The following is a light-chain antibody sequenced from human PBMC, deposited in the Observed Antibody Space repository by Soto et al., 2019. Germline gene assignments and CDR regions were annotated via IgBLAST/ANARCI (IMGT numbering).Light chain of an antibody. CDR2: GAS. Sequence: EIVLTQSPGTLSLSPGERATLSCRASQTVNNNYLAWYQQKPGQAPRLFIYGASTRATGSPDRFSGSGSGTDFTLTISRLEPEDFAVYYCQQYGSSRTFGQGTKVEIK. CDR1: QTVNNNY. J-gene: IGKJ1*01. CDR3: QQYGSSRT. V-gene: IGKV3-20*01.